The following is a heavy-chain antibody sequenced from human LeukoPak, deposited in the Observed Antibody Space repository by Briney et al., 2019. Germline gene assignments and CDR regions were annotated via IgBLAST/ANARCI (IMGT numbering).Heavy chain of an antibody. J-gene: IGHJ3*02. Sequence: GGSLRLSCAASGFTFSDYYMSWIRQAPGKGLEWVSYMSTSDSPIYYTDSVKGRFTISRDNAKNSLYLQMNSLRAEDTAVYYCASPYYDSSGYHYYDAFDIWGQGTMVTVSS. V-gene: IGHV3-11*04. D-gene: IGHD3-22*01. CDR3: ASPYYDSSGYHYYDAFDI. CDR1: GFTFSDYY. CDR2: MSTSDSPI.